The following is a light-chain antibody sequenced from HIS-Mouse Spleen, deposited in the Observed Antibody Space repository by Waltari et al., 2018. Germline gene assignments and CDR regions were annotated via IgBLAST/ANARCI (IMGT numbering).Light chain of an antibody. V-gene: IGLV2-14*01. CDR2: EVS. J-gene: IGLJ1*01. CDR3: CSYAGSYTGV. Sequence: QSALTQPASVSGSPGQSITISCTGTSSDVGGYHYVSWYQQHPGKAPKLMIYEVSNRPSGVSNRFSGSKSGNTASLTISGLQAEDEADYYCCSYAGSYTGVFGTGTKVTVL. CDR1: SSDVGGYHY.